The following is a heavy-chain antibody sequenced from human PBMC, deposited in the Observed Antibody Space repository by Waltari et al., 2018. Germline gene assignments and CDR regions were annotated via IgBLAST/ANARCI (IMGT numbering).Heavy chain of an antibody. CDR2: ISGSGGST. Sequence: EVQLLESGGGLVQPGGSLRLYCAASGFTFSSYAMSWVRQAPGKGLEWVSAISGSGGSTYYADSGKGRFTISRDNSKNTLYLQMNSLRAEDTAVYDCAKGRAAAGTPYYFDYWGQGTLVTVSS. V-gene: IGHV3-23*01. CDR3: AKGRAAAGTPYYFDY. D-gene: IGHD6-13*01. J-gene: IGHJ4*02. CDR1: GFTFSSYA.